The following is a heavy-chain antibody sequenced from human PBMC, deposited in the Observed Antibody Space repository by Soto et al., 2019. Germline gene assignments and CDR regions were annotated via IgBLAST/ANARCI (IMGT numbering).Heavy chain of an antibody. CDR1: GFTFSNYG. CDR3: AIKIDATTTGDY. J-gene: IGHJ4*02. Sequence: QVHLVESGGGVVQPGTSLTLSCAASGFTFSNYGMHWVRQAPGKGLEWVALTSYDGSNKYYADSVKGRFTISRDNSKNTLYLQMRSLRAEDTAVYYCAIKIDATTTGDYWGQGTLVTVSS. D-gene: IGHD1-1*01. V-gene: IGHV3-30*03. CDR2: TSYDGSNK.